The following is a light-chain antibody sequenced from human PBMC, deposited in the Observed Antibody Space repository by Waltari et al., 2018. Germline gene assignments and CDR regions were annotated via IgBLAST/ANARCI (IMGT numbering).Light chain of an antibody. CDR1: RNITTY. J-gene: IGKJ1*01. V-gene: IGKV1-39*01. Sequence: DIQMTQSPSSLSASVGDRVTITCRASRNITTYLNWYQQKPGKAPKVLIYVASSLQTGVPSRFSGSGSGTDFTLTISSLQPEDFATYYCQQSRSALGTFGQGTKVEI. CDR3: QQSRSALGT. CDR2: VAS.